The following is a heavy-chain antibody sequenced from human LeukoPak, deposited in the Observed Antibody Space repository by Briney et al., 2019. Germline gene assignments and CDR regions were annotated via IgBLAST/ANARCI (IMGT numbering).Heavy chain of an antibody. V-gene: IGHV1-2*02. CDR2: INPNSGGT. J-gene: IGHJ4*02. CDR3: ARGGPEGLRYFDWLFDY. CDR1: GYSFTGYY. Sequence: ASVKVSCTTSGYSFTGYYMHWVRQAPGQGLEWMGWINPNSGGTNYARKFQGRVTMTRDTSISTAYMELSRLRSDDTAVYYCARGGPEGLRYFDWLFDYWGQGTLVTVSS. D-gene: IGHD3-9*01.